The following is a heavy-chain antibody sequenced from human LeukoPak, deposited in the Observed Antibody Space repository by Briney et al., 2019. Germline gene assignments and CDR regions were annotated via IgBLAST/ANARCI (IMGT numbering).Heavy chain of an antibody. CDR2: LYYSGST. Sequence: SQTLSLTCTVSGGSLSSGGYYWSWIRQHPGKGLEWIGYLYYSGSTYYNPSLKSRVTISVDTSKTQFSLKLSSVTAADTAVYYCARAHYNDYYYMDVWGKGTTVTVSS. J-gene: IGHJ6*03. CDR1: GGSLSSGGYY. V-gene: IGHV4-31*03. CDR3: ARAHYNDYYYMDV.